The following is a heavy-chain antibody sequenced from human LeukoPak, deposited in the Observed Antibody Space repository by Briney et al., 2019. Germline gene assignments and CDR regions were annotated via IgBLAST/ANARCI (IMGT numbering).Heavy chain of an antibody. CDR2: ISSSGSTT. J-gene: IGHJ4*02. Sequence: GGSLRLSCAASGFTFSRYEMNWVRQAPGKGLEWVSYISSSGSTTYYADSVKGRFTISRDNAKNSLYLQMTSLRAEDTAVYYCARCTYYDSSGYYDYWGQGTLVTVSS. CDR3: ARCTYYDSSGYYDY. CDR1: GFTFSRYE. V-gene: IGHV3-48*03. D-gene: IGHD3-22*01.